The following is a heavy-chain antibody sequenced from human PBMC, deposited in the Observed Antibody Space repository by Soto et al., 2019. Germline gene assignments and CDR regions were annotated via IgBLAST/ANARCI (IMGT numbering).Heavy chain of an antibody. CDR3: VQQWLGRWFAP. Sequence: GGSLRLSCAASGFTFSSYAMSWVRQAPGKGLEWVSAISGSGGSTYYADSVKGRFTISRDNSKNTLYLQMNSLRAEDTAVYYCVQQWLGRWFAPWGQGTLVTVSS. CDR1: GFTFSSYA. D-gene: IGHD6-19*01. CDR2: ISGSGGST. J-gene: IGHJ5*02. V-gene: IGHV3-23*01.